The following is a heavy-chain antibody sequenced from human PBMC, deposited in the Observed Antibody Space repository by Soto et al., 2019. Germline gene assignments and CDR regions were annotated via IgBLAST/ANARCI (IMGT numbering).Heavy chain of an antibody. V-gene: IGHV3-30-3*01. CDR3: ARETYSSGWTPTFDY. CDR2: ISYDGSNK. Sequence: QVQLVESGGGVVQPGRSLRLSCAASVFTFSSYAMHWVRQAPGKGLEWVAVISYDGSNKYYADSVKGRFTISRDNSKNTLYLQMNSLRAEDTAVYYCARETYSSGWTPTFDYWGQGTLVTVSS. CDR1: VFTFSSYA. D-gene: IGHD6-19*01. J-gene: IGHJ4*02.